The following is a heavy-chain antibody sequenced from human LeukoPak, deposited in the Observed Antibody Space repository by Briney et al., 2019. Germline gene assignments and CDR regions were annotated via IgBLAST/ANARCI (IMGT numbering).Heavy chain of an antibody. V-gene: IGHV3-23*01. CDR3: AKDGHDVVPAALYFYYYMDV. Sequence: GGSLRLSCVASGFTFSDYAMSWVRQAPGKGLEWVAALSASGGSTYYADSVQGRFTLSRDNSKNTLFLQMNSLRVEDTAVYYCAKDGHDVVPAALYFYYYMDVWGKGTTVTVSS. CDR2: LSASGGST. J-gene: IGHJ6*03. D-gene: IGHD2-2*01. CDR1: GFTFSDYA.